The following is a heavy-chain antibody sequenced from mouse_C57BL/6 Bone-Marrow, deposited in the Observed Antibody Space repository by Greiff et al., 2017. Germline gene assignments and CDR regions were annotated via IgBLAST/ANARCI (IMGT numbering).Heavy chain of an antibody. V-gene: IGHV1-59*01. CDR1: GYTFTSYW. J-gene: IGHJ2*01. Sequence: QVQLQQPGAELVRPGTSVKLSCKASGYTFTSYWMHWVKQRPGQGLEWIGVIDPSDSYTNYNQKFKGKATLTVDTSSSTAYMQLSSLTSEDSAVYYGARETGSITTVDYWGQGTTLTVSS. CDR3: ARETGSITTVDY. CDR2: IDPSDSYT. D-gene: IGHD1-1*01.